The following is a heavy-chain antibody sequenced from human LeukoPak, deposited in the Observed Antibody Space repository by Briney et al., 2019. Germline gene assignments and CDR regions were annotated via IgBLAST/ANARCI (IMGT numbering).Heavy chain of an antibody. CDR3: AREGPPVDY. J-gene: IGHJ4*02. Sequence: GRSLRLSCAASGFTFSSYGMLWVRQAPGKGLEWVAVIWYDGSNKYYADSVKGRFTISRDNSKNTLYLQMNSLRAEDTAVYYCAREGPPVDYWGQGTLVTVSS. V-gene: IGHV3-33*01. CDR1: GFTFSSYG. CDR2: IWYDGSNK.